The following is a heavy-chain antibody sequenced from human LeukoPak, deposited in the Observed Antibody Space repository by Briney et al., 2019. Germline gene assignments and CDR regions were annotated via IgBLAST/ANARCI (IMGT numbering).Heavy chain of an antibody. CDR3: ARGGRHAFDI. J-gene: IGHJ3*02. Sequence: SETLSLTCTVSGGSISSYYWSWIRQPPGKGLEWIGYIYYSGSTNYNPSLESRVTISVDTSKNQFSLKLSSVTAADTAVYYCARGGRHAFDIWGQGTMVTVSS. CDR2: IYYSGST. V-gene: IGHV4-59*01. CDR1: GGSISSYY.